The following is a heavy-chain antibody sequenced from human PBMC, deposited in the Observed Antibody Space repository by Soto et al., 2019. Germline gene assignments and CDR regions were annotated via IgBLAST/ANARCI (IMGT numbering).Heavy chain of an antibody. J-gene: IGHJ4*02. V-gene: IGHV3-23*01. CDR1: GFTFSSYA. Sequence: EVQLLESGGGLVQPGGSLRLSCAASGFTFSSYAMTWVRQAPGKGLEWVSAISGSGNTSCYADSVKGRFTISRDSSKKMLYLQMNSLRPEDTAVYYCAKDRGRTWYEDYWGQGTLVTVSS. CDR3: AKDRGRTWYEDY. CDR2: ISGSGNTS. D-gene: IGHD6-13*01.